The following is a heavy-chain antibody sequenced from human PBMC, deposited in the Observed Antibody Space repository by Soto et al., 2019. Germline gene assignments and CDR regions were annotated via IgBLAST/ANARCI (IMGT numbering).Heavy chain of an antibody. CDR1: GFTFSSYA. D-gene: IGHD2-2*01. V-gene: IGHV3-23*01. Sequence: PGGSLRLSCAASGFTFSSYAMSWVRQAPGKGLEWVSAISVSGGSTYYADSVKGRFTISRDNSNNTLYLQMNSLRAEDTAVYYCAKAHPHNIVVVPAAMLYYYGMDVCGQGTTVTVSS. J-gene: IGHJ6*02. CDR3: AKAHPHNIVVVPAAMLYYYGMDV. CDR2: ISVSGGST.